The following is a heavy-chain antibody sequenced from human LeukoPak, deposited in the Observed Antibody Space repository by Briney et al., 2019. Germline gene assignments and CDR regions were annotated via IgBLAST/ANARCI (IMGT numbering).Heavy chain of an antibody. Sequence: GGSLRLSCAASGFTFTSYSMNWVRQAPGKGLEWVSAISGSGGSTYYADFVKGRFTISRDNSKSTLYLQMNNLRADDTAVYYCAKVLLRALDYMDVWGKGTTVTISS. CDR1: GFTFTSYS. V-gene: IGHV3-23*01. D-gene: IGHD2-15*01. CDR3: AKVLLRALDYMDV. J-gene: IGHJ6*03. CDR2: ISGSGGST.